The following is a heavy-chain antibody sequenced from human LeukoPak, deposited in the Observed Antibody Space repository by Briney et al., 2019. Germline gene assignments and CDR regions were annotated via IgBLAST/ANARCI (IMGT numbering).Heavy chain of an antibody. Sequence: TSGGSLRLSCAASGFTFSNAWMNWVRQAPGKGLEWVGRIKSKTDGGTIDYAAPVKGRFTISRDDSKKTLYLQMNSLKTEDTAVYYCTTDSLRMGVTGLDYWGQGTLVTVSS. CDR1: GFTFSNAW. J-gene: IGHJ4*02. V-gene: IGHV3-15*07. D-gene: IGHD3-3*01. CDR2: IKSKTDGGTI. CDR3: TTDSLRMGVTGLDY.